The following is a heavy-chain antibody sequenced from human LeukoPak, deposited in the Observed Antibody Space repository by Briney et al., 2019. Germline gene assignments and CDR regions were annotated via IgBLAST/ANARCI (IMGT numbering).Heavy chain of an antibody. D-gene: IGHD3-22*01. J-gene: IGHJ2*01. V-gene: IGHV1-46*01. CDR2: INPSDGGA. CDR1: GYTFTTHY. Sequence: ASVEVSCKASGYTFTTHYRHWVRQAAGQGLEWMGIINPSDGGASYAQKLQGRLTMSRDTSTSTLYMELSSLRSEDTAIYYCARKAPHDSSGWYFDLWGRGTLVTVSS. CDR3: ARKAPHDSSGWYFDL.